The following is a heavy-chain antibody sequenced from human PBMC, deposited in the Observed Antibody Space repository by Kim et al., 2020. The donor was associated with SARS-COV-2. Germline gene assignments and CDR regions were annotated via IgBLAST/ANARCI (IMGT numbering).Heavy chain of an antibody. CDR3: ARAGYNYVWGSYRDYYYYYGMDV. D-gene: IGHD3-16*02. V-gene: IGHV3-11*05. Sequence: GGSLRLSCAASGFTFSDYYMSWIRQAPGKGLEWVSYISSSSSYTNYADSVKGRFTISRDNAKNSLYLQMNSLRAEDTAVYYCARAGYNYVWGSYRDYYYYYGMDVWGQGTTVTVPS. CDR2: ISSSSSYT. CDR1: GFTFSDYY. J-gene: IGHJ6*02.